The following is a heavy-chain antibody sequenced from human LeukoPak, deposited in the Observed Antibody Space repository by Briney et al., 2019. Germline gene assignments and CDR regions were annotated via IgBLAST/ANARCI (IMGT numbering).Heavy chain of an antibody. Sequence: GGSLRLSCAASGFTFSSYSMHWVRRAPGKGLEWVALTSYDGSNKYHADSVKGRFTISRDNSKNTLYLQMNSLRAEDTAVYYCARATNYYYDSSGYAPDFDYWGQGTLVAVSS. CDR1: GFTFSSYS. V-gene: IGHV3-30*04. J-gene: IGHJ4*02. CDR2: TSYDGSNK. CDR3: ARATNYYYDSSGYAPDFDY. D-gene: IGHD3-22*01.